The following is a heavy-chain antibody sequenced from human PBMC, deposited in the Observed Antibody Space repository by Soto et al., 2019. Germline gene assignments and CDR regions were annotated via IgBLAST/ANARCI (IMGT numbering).Heavy chain of an antibody. V-gene: IGHV4-59*03. CDR3: AGGGSIVGAKRCLKDV. J-gene: IGHJ6*04. CDR1: GGSIRSYC. Sequence: SEALSLTCTVSGGSIRSYCWTWSRQPPWEGLEWIGCICNSGTTNYNPSLKSRVATSIDTQKNQFSLQLSSVTVADTAFYYCAGGGSIVGAKRCLKDVRAKVTTDPVSS. CDR2: ICNSGTT. D-gene: IGHD1-26*01.